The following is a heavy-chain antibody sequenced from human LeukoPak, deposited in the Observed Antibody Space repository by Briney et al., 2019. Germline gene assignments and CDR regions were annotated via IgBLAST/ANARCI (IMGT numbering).Heavy chain of an antibody. J-gene: IGHJ4*02. Sequence: SSETLSLTCTVSGGSISSYYWSWMRQPPGKGLEWIGYIYYSGSTNYNPSLKSRVTISVDTSKTQFSLKLSSVTAADTAVYYCATSLYGSGSYFYFDYWGQGTLVTVSS. D-gene: IGHD3-10*01. CDR2: IYYSGST. CDR3: ATSLYGSGSYFYFDY. CDR1: GGSISSYY. V-gene: IGHV4-59*01.